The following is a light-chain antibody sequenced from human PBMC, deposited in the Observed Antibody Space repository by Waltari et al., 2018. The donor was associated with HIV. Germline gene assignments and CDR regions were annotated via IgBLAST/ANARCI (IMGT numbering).Light chain of an antibody. V-gene: IGLV3-19*01. CDR2: GDK. Sequence: SSELTHDPAVSVALGQTVRITCQGPSLRHYYASWYQQKPGQAPLLVVYGDKKRPSGIPDRFSGSSSGNTASLTITGAQAEDEADYYCNSRDSSGHHLVFAAATTVTVL. J-gene: IGLJ1*01. CDR3: NSRDSSGHHLV. CDR1: SLRHYY.